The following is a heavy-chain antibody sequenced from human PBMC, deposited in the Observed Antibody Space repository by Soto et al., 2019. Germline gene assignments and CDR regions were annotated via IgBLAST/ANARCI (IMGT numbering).Heavy chain of an antibody. V-gene: IGHV3-11*03. Sequence: GGSLRLSCAASGFTFSDYYRSWIRQAPGKGLEWVSYISSSSSSTNYAASVKGRFTISRDNAKNSLYLQMNSLRAEDTAVYYCASGGIAAAGKNYWGQGTLVTVSS. J-gene: IGHJ4*02. CDR2: ISSSSSST. D-gene: IGHD6-13*01. CDR1: GFTFSDYY. CDR3: ASGGIAAAGKNY.